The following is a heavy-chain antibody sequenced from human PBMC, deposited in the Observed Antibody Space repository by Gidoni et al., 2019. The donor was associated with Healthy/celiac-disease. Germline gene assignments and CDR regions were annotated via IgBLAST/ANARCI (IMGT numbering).Heavy chain of an antibody. CDR2: ISAYKGNT. CDR1: GYTFTSYG. Sequence: QVQLVQSGAEVKKPGASVKVSCKSSGYTFTSYGISWVRQAPGQGLEWRGWISAYKGNTNYAQKLQGRVTMTTDTSTSTAYMELRSLRSDDTAVYYCARLEDFWSGSPKYFDLWGRGTLVTVSS. D-gene: IGHD3-3*01. J-gene: IGHJ2*01. V-gene: IGHV1-18*01. CDR3: ARLEDFWSGSPKYFDL.